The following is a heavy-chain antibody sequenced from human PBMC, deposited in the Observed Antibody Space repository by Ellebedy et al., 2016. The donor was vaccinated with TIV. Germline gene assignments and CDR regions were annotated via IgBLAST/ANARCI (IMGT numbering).Heavy chain of an antibody. Sequence: MPGGSLRLSCEVSGSTISTSEYYWGWIRQPPGKGREWIGSISYTGSAYYDPSLKSRVTISIDTSNKQLSLRLTSVTAADTALYYCARHRGRQTMVYAFDVWGQGTTVTVSS. CDR3: ARHRGRQTMVYAFDV. CDR2: ISYTGSA. V-gene: IGHV4-39*01. D-gene: IGHD3-16*01. J-gene: IGHJ6*02. CDR1: GSTISTSEYY.